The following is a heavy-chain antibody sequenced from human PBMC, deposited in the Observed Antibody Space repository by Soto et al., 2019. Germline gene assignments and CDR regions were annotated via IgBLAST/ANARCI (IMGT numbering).Heavy chain of an antibody. V-gene: IGHV1-69*02. CDR3: ARGGTSIVVVPAASLGGAFDI. Sequence: QVQLVQSGAEVKKPGSSVKVSCKASGGTFSSYTISWVRQAPGQGLEWMGRIIPILGIANYAQKFQGRVTITADKSTSTAYMGLSSLRSEDTAVYYCARGGTSIVVVPAASLGGAFDIWGQGTMVTVSS. CDR2: IIPILGIA. CDR1: GGTFSSYT. D-gene: IGHD2-2*01. J-gene: IGHJ3*02.